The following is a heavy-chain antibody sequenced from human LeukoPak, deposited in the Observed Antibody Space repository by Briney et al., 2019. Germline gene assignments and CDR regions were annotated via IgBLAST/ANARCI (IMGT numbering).Heavy chain of an antibody. V-gene: IGHV4-39*07. CDR2: IYYSGST. Sequence: SETLSLTCTVSGGSISSSGYYWGWIRQPPGKGLQWIGSIYYSGSTNYNPSLKSRITISVDKSKNQFSLKLSSVTAADTAVYYCARDGIGYCSGGSCYGPRGRDFDIWGQGTMVTVSS. CDR3: ARDGIGYCSGGSCYGPRGRDFDI. CDR1: GGSISSSGYY. J-gene: IGHJ3*02. D-gene: IGHD2-15*01.